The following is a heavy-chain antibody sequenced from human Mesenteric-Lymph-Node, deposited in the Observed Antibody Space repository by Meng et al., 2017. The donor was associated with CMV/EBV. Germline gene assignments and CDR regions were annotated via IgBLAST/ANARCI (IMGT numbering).Heavy chain of an antibody. Sequence: GSLRLSCTVSGDSISGGSYYWGWIRHPPGKGLEWIGNMYYSGSTYYNPSFSGRVTISVDTSRDQFSLKLSSVTAADTAVYYCARGVHGGYCPTDTCYPVDYWGQGTLVTVSS. CDR1: GDSISGGSYY. V-gene: IGHV4-39*07. CDR2: MYYSGST. D-gene: IGHD2-8*01. CDR3: ARGVHGGYCPTDTCYPVDY. J-gene: IGHJ4*02.